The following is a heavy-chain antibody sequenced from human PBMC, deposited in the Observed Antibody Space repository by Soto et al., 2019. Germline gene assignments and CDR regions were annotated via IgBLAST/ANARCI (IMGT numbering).Heavy chain of an antibody. CDR3: ASAAVAGSLVY. J-gene: IGHJ4*02. CDR1: GGTSSSYA. Sequence: QVQLVQSGAEVKKPGSSVKVSCKASGGTSSSYAISWVRQAPGQGLEWMGGIIPIFGTANYAQKFQGRVTITADESTSTAYVELSSLRSEDTAVYYCASAAVAGSLVYWGQGTLVTVSS. D-gene: IGHD6-19*01. CDR2: IIPIFGTA. V-gene: IGHV1-69*12.